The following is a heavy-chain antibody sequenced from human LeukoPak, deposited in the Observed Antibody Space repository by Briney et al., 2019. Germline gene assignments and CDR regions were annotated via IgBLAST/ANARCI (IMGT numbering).Heavy chain of an antibody. Sequence: QPGGSLRLSCAASGFTFRSYAMSWVRQAPGKGLEWVAAISGRGDSTYYPDSVKGRFTISRDNSKNTLYLQMNSLRAEDTAVYYCAKEFDSSGYFDNWGQGTLVTVSS. CDR1: GFTFRSYA. D-gene: IGHD3-22*01. V-gene: IGHV3-23*01. J-gene: IGHJ4*02. CDR3: AKEFDSSGYFDN. CDR2: ISGRGDST.